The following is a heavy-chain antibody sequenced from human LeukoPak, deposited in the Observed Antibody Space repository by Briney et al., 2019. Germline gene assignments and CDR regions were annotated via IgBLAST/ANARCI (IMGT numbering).Heavy chain of an antibody. CDR2: ISGSGGST. CDR1: GFTFSSYG. V-gene: IGHV3-23*01. D-gene: IGHD3-10*01. J-gene: IGHJ6*03. Sequence: GGTLRLSCAASGFTFSSYGMSWVRQAPGKGLEWVSAISGSGGSTYYADSVKGRFTISRDNSKNTLYLQMNSLRAEDTAVYYCARNYGSGSYSSYYYYYYMDVWGKGTTVTVSS. CDR3: ARNYGSGSYSSYYYYYYMDV.